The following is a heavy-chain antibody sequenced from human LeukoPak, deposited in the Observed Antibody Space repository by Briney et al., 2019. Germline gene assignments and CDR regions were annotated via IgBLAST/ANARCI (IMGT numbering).Heavy chain of an antibody. Sequence: GGSLRLSCAASGFTFSSYAMSWVRQAPGKGLEWVSAISGSGGSTYYADSVKGRFTTSRDNSKNTLYLQMNSLRAEDTAVYYCAKDPTYYDFWSGYLPSGMDVWGQGTTVTVSS. CDR3: AKDPTYYDFWSGYLPSGMDV. CDR1: GFTFSSYA. J-gene: IGHJ6*02. D-gene: IGHD3-3*01. V-gene: IGHV3-23*01. CDR2: ISGSGGST.